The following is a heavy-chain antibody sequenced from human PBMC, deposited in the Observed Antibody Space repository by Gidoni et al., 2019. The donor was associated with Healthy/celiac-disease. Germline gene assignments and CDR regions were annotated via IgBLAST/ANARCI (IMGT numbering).Heavy chain of an antibody. Sequence: EVQLLESGGGLVQPGGSLRLSCAASGFPFSSDAMSWVRQAPGKGLEWVSAISGSGGSTYYADSVKGRFTISRDNAKNTLYLKMNSLRAEDTAVYYCAKGGYSYASPCRAWGQGTLVTVSS. V-gene: IGHV3-23*01. CDR1: GFPFSSDA. J-gene: IGHJ5*02. CDR2: ISGSGGST. CDR3: AKGGYSYASPCRA. D-gene: IGHD5-18*01.